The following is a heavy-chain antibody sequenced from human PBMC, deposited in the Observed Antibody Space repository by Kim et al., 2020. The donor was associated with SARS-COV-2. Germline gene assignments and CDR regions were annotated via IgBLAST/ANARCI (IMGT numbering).Heavy chain of an antibody. Sequence: GGSLRLSCAASGFTFSSYSMNWVRQAPGKGLEWVSSISSSRYIYYADSVKGRFTISRDNAKNSLYLQMKGLSAEDTAVYYSARGDSSGWVQSYYYYGMD. CDR1: GFTFSSYS. CDR3: ARGDSSGWVQSYYYYGMD. V-gene: IGHV3-21*01. J-gene: IGHJ6*01. CDR2: ISSSRYI. D-gene: IGHD6-19*01.